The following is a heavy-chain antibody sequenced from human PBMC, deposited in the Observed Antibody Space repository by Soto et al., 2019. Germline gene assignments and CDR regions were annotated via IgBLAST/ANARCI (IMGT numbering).Heavy chain of an antibody. CDR2: ISAST. CDR1: GFTVSSYA. V-gene: IGHV3-23*01. D-gene: IGHD6-13*01. J-gene: IGHJ4*02. CDR3: ANRMYSTRWYYLDY. Sequence: EMQLLESGGGLVQAGGSLRLSCAASGFTVSSYALNWVRQAPGKGLEWVSGISASTYYADSVKGRFTISTDTSNNTLYLQMNSLRAEDTAIYFWANRMYSTRWYYLDYWGKGTLVTVSS.